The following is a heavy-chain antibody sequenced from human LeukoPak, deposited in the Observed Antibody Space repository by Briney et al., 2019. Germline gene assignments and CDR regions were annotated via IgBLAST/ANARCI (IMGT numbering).Heavy chain of an antibody. Sequence: GGSLRLYCAASGFTFSSYAMHWVRQAPGKGLEWVAAIWYDGSNKYYPDSVKGRFTISRDNSKNTLYLQMNSLRADDTAVYYCAREGYCGGGSCYRGNFDIWGQGTMVTVSS. CDR2: IWYDGSNK. J-gene: IGHJ3*02. CDR1: GFTFSSYA. V-gene: IGHV3-33*01. CDR3: AREGYCGGGSCYRGNFDI. D-gene: IGHD2-15*01.